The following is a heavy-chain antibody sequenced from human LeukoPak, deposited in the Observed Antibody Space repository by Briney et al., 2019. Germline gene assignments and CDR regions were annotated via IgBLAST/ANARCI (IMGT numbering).Heavy chain of an antibody. D-gene: IGHD6-19*01. CDR2: IYSSDNT. CDR1: GFTISNNY. J-gene: IGHJ4*02. CDR3: ARGITNIAVGDY. Sequence: GGSLRLSCAASGFTISNNYMSWVRQAPGKGLEWVSIIYSSDNTYYADSVKGRFTISRDNSKNTLFLQMNGLRAEDTAVYYCARGITNIAVGDYWGQGTLVTVSS. V-gene: IGHV3-53*01.